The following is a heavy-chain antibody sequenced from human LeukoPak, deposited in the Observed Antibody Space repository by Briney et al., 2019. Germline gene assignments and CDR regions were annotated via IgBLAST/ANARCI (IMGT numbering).Heavy chain of an antibody. J-gene: IGHJ4*02. Sequence: ASVKVSCKASGYTFTSYDINWVRQATGQGLEWMGWMNPNSGNTGYAQKFQGRVTMTRNTSISTAYMELSSLRSEDTAVYYCARVADIVVVPAATYFDYWGQGTLVTVSS. D-gene: IGHD2-2*01. CDR2: MNPNSGNT. CDR1: GYTFTSYD. CDR3: ARVADIVVVPAATYFDY. V-gene: IGHV1-8*01.